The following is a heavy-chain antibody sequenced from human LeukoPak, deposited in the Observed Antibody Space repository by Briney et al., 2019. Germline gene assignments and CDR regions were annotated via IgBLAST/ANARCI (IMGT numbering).Heavy chain of an antibody. D-gene: IGHD3-10*01. V-gene: IGHV3-9*01. CDR2: ISWDSDSI. CDR3: ARVARGDYYYYYMDV. Sequence: PGGSLRLSCAASGFTFDDYAMHWVRQAPGKGLEWVSGISWDSDSIGYVDSVEGRFTISRDNAKNTLYLQMNSLRAEDTALYYCARVARGDYYYYYMDVWGKGTTVTVSS. J-gene: IGHJ6*03. CDR1: GFTFDDYA.